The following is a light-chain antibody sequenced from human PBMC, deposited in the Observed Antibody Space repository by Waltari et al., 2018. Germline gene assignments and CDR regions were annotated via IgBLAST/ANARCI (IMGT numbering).Light chain of an antibody. CDR2: VGS. CDR1: QSLRHLNGYNY. J-gene: IGKJ2*01. V-gene: IGKV2-28*01. Sequence: EIVMTQSPLSLPVTPGEPASISCRSSQSLRHLNGYNYLDWYLQKPGQSPKLLIYVGSSRASGVPGRFCGSGSGTDFTLLISRVEADDVGVYYCMQARQTPFTFGQGTKLEI. CDR3: MQARQTPFT.